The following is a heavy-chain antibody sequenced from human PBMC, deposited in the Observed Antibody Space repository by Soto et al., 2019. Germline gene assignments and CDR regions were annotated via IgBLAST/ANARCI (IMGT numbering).Heavy chain of an antibody. CDR1: GFRFRTYT. V-gene: IGHV3-23*01. D-gene: IGHD1-26*01. J-gene: IGHJ4*02. CDR3: AKARCTTTDCYVPDY. CDR2: ISGSGGSP. Sequence: EVQLSESGGGLVQTGGSLRLSCAASGFRFRTYTMSWVRQAPGKGLEWLSVISGSGGSPSYADSVQGRFVISRDNARNTLYLHMNSLRAEDTAMYYCAKARCTTTDCYVPDYWGRGTLVAVSS.